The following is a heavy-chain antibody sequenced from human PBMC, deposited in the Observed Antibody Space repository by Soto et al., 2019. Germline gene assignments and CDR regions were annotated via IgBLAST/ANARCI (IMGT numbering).Heavy chain of an antibody. CDR1: GFTFNRYA. D-gene: IGHD2-15*01. CDR2: ISGSGGRI. CDR3: AKDRCSGGSCDSWDS. J-gene: IGHJ4*02. Sequence: EVQVLESGGGLVQPGGSLRLSCTASGFTFNRYAMSWVRQAPGKGLEWVLVISGSGGRIYYAESVKGRFTISRVNSKNMLYLQMNSLRVEDTAVYYCAKDRCSGGSCDSWDSWGQGTPVTVSS. V-gene: IGHV3-23*01.